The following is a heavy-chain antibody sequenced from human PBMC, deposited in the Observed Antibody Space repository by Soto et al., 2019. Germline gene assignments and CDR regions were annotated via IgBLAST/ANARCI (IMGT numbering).Heavy chain of an antibody. J-gene: IGHJ6*02. V-gene: IGHV2-70*01. CDR1: GFSLSTSGMC. D-gene: IGHD6-6*01. Sequence: SGPTLVNPTQTLTLTCTFSGFSLSTSGMCVSWIRQPPGKALEWLALIDWDDDKYYSTSLKTRLTISKDTSKNQVVLTMTNMDPVDTATYYCARLYSSSSRAYYYYYGMDVWGQGTTVTVSS. CDR3: ARLYSSSSRAYYYYYGMDV. CDR2: IDWDDDK.